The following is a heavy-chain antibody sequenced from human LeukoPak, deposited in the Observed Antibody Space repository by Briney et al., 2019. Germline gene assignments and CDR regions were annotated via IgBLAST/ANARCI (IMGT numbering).Heavy chain of an antibody. CDR3: AREQTGDQNFDY. D-gene: IGHD7-27*01. CDR1: GDSVSSNTAA. CDR2: TYYRSKWYN. V-gene: IGHV6-1*01. J-gene: IGHJ4*02. Sequence: SQTLSLTCAISGDSVSSNTAAWNWIRQSPSRGLEWLGRTYYRSKWYNNYAVSVKSRISINPDTSKNQFSLQLKSLTPEDTAVYYCAREQTGDQNFDYWGQGTLVTVSS.